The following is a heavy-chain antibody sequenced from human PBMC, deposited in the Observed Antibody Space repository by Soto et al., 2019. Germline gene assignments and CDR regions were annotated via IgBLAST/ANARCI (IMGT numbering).Heavy chain of an antibody. CDR2: ISAYNGNT. J-gene: IGHJ6*02. Sequence: ASVKVSCKASGYTFTSYGISWVRQAPGQGLEWMGWISAYNGNTNYAQKLQGRVTMTTDTSTSTAYMELRSLRSDDTAVSYSARWIAAPNYGMDVWGQGTTVTVSS. CDR3: ARWIAAPNYGMDV. V-gene: IGHV1-18*04. CDR1: GYTFTSYG. D-gene: IGHD6-13*01.